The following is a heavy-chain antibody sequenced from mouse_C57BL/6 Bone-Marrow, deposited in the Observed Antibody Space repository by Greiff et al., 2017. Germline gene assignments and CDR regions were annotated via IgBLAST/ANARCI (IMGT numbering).Heavy chain of an antibody. V-gene: IGHV1-62-3*01. J-gene: IGHJ4*01. CDR3: ARYTYYYGSSYYAMDY. CDR2: IDPNSGGT. Sequence: QVQLQQPGAELVKPGASVKLSCTASGYTFTSYWMHWVKQRPGRGLEWIGRIDPNSGGTKYNEKFKSKATLTADKPSSTAYLQLSSLTSEDSAVYYCARYTYYYGSSYYAMDYWGQGTSVTVAS. CDR1: GYTFTSYW. D-gene: IGHD1-1*01.